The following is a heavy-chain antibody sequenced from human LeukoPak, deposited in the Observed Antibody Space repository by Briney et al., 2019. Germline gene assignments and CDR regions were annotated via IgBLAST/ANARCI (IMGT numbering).Heavy chain of an antibody. D-gene: IGHD6-19*01. Sequence: PGGSLRLSCAASGFTFSSFPMSWVRQAPGKGLEWVSVISGGGVSTYYADSVKGRFTISRDNSKNTLYLQMNSLRAEDTAVYYCAKSDSSGGLTTFDYWGQGTLVTVSS. V-gene: IGHV3-23*01. CDR2: ISGGGVST. CDR3: AKSDSSGGLTTFDY. J-gene: IGHJ4*02. CDR1: GFTFSSFP.